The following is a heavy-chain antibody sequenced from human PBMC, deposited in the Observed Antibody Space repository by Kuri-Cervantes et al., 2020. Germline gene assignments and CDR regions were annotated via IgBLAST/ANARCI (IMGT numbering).Heavy chain of an antibody. CDR3: VGPSCDGSCYEDLDAFDI. V-gene: IGHV1-3*01. J-gene: IGHJ3*02. Sequence: ASVKVSCKASGYTFTSYAMHWVRQAPGQRLEWMGWINAGNGNTKYSQKFQGRVTITRDTSASTAYMELSSLRSEDTAVYYCVGPSCDGSCYEDLDAFDIWGQGTMVTVSS. CDR2: INAGNGNT. CDR1: GYTFTSYA. D-gene: IGHD2-15*01.